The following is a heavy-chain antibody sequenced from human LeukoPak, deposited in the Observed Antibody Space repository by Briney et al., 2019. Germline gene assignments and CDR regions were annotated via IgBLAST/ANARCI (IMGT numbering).Heavy chain of an antibody. CDR1: GFTFSSYW. CDR3: SREIRPAGTDS. D-gene: IGHD6-13*01. Sequence: GGSLRLSCAASGFTFSSYWIHWVRQAPGKGLVWVSRINGDGSGTGYADPVKGRFTISRDNAKNTLYLQMNSLRAEDTAVYYCSREIRPAGTDSWGQGTLVTVSS. J-gene: IGHJ4*02. CDR2: INGDGSGT. V-gene: IGHV3-74*01.